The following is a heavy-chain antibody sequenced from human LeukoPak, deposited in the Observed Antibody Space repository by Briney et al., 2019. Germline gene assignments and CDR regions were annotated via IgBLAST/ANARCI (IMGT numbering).Heavy chain of an antibody. CDR1: GGSISSYY. CDR3: ARAPWDYDSSGYYYWFDP. Sequence: TSETLSLTCTVSGGSISSYYWSWIRQPPGKGLEWIGYIYYSGSTNYNPSLKSRVTISVDTSKNQFSLKLSSVTAADTAVYYCARAPWDYDSSGYYYWFDPWGQGTLVTVSS. V-gene: IGHV4-59*01. D-gene: IGHD3-22*01. CDR2: IYYSGST. J-gene: IGHJ5*02.